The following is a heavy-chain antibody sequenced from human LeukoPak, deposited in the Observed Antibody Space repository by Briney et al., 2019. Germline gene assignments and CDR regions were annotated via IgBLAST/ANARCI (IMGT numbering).Heavy chain of an antibody. CDR3: ARDPGSGRTYYFDY. Sequence: PGGSLRLSCAASGFTFSSYSMNWVRQAPGKGLEWVSSISSSSSYIYYADSVKGRFTISRDNAKNSLYLQMNSLRAEDTAVYYCARDPGSGRTYYFDYWGQGTLVTVSS. CDR2: ISSSSSYI. D-gene: IGHD5-12*01. V-gene: IGHV3-21*01. CDR1: GFTFSSYS. J-gene: IGHJ4*02.